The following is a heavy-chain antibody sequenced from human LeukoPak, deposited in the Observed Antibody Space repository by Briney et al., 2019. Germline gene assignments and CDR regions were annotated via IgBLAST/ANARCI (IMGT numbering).Heavy chain of an antibody. J-gene: IGHJ4*02. V-gene: IGHV1-69*13. CDR3: ARASAGASRFIGGVFDY. Sequence: GASVKVSCKASGGTFSSYAISWVRQAPGQGLEWMGGIIPILGTANYAQKFQGRVTITADESTSTAYMELSSLRSEDTAVYYCARASAGASRFIGGVFDYWGQGTLVTVSS. D-gene: IGHD6-13*01. CDR1: GGTFSSYA. CDR2: IIPILGTA.